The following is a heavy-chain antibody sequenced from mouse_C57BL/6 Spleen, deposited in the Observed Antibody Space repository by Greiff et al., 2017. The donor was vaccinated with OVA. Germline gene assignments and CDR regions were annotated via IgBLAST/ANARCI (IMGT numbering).Heavy chain of an antibody. CDR2: ISSGSSTI. CDR1: GFTFSDYG. CDR3: ARPKTAQATSYAMDY. Sequence: DVMLVESGGGLVKPGGSLKLSCAASGFTFSDYGMHWVRQAPEKGLEWVAYISSGSSTIYYADTVKGRFTISRDNAKNTLFLQMTSLRSEDTAMYYCARPKTAQATSYAMDYWGQGTSVTVSS. V-gene: IGHV5-17*01. D-gene: IGHD3-2*02. J-gene: IGHJ4*01.